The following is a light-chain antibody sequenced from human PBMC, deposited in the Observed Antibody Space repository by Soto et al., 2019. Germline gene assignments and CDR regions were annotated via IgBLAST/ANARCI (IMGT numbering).Light chain of an antibody. CDR2: DAS. J-gene: IGKJ1*01. CDR3: QQRSNWPKWT. CDR1: QSVSSY. V-gene: IGKV3-11*01. Sequence: EIVLTQSPATLSLSPGERATLSCRASQSVSSYLAWYKQKPGQAPRLLIYDASNRATGIPARFSGSGSGTDFTLTISSLEPEDFAVYYCQQRSNWPKWTFGQGTKVDIK.